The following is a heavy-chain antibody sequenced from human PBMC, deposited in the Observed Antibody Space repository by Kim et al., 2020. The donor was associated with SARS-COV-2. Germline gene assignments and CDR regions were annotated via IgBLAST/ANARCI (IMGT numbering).Heavy chain of an antibody. CDR1: GYTFTSYG. CDR3: ARDRKGRADGSGSYTLRALDY. J-gene: IGHJ4*02. CDR2: ISAYNGNT. V-gene: IGHV1-18*01. Sequence: ASVKVSCKASGYTFTSYGISWVRQAPGQGLEWMGWISAYNGNTNYAQKLQGRVTMTTDTSTSTAYMELRSLRSDDTAVYYCARDRKGRADGSGSYTLRALDYWGQGTLVTVSS. D-gene: IGHD3-10*01.